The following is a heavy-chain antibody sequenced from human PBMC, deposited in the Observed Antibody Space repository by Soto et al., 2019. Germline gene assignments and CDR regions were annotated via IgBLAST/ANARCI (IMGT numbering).Heavy chain of an antibody. CDR1: GGSISSYY. V-gene: IGHV4-59*08. J-gene: IGHJ6*03. Sequence: SETLSLTCTVSGGSISSYYWSWIRRPPGKGLEWIGYIYYSGSTNYNPSLKSRVTISVDTSKNQFSLKLSSVTAADTAVYYCARHGSRSTLSYYYYYTDVWGNGTTVTVSS. D-gene: IGHD3-10*01. CDR3: ARHGSRSTLSYYYYYTDV. CDR2: IYYSGST.